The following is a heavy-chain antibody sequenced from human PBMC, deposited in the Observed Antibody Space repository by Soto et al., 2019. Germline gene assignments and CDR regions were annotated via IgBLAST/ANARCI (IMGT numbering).Heavy chain of an antibody. Sequence: QVQLVQSGAEVKKPGASVKVSCKASGYTFTSYGISWVRQAPGQGLEWMGWISAYNGNTNYAQKLQGRVTMTTDTTTSTVYMELRSLRSDDTDVYYCAKASGSSYWFDPWGQGTLVTVSS. CDR3: AKASGSSYWFDP. D-gene: IGHD1-26*01. CDR2: ISAYNGNT. J-gene: IGHJ5*02. CDR1: GYTFTSYG. V-gene: IGHV1-18*01.